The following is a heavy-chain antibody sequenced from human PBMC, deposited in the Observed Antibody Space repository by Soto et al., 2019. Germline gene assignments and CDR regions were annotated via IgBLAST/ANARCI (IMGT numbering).Heavy chain of an antibody. CDR3: ARGSFSSSSSWFDP. CDR1: GGTISSDANF. D-gene: IGHD6-6*01. CDR2: ISYTGRT. J-gene: IGHJ5*02. Sequence: PSETLSLTCTASGGTISSDANFWSWIRQLPGRGLEWIGSISYTGRTYYTPSLNSRLTISLDTSKNLFSLRLSAVTAADTAVYFCARGSFSSSSSWFDPWGQGTLVTVSS. V-gene: IGHV4-31*03.